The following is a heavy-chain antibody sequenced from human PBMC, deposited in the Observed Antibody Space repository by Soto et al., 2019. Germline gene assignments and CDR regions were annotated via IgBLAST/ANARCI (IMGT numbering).Heavy chain of an antibody. Sequence: QVQLVPSGAEVKKPGSSVKVSCKASGGTFSSYAISWVRQAAGQGLEWMGGIISIFGTANYAQKVQGRVTITADESTSTAYMELSSLRSEDTAVYYCARDVIAAAGTAGWGQGTLVTVSS. CDR2: IISIFGTA. CDR1: GGTFSSYA. J-gene: IGHJ4*02. V-gene: IGHV1-69*12. CDR3: ARDVIAAAGTAG. D-gene: IGHD6-13*01.